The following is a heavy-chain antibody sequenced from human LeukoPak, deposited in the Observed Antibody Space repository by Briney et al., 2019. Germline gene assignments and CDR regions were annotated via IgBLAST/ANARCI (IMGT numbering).Heavy chain of an antibody. J-gene: IGHJ4*02. CDR2: ISGYNGYI. CDR3: TRVNHYYDSSGYYYEYYFDY. Sequence: AXVKVSCKASGYTFTTYGLSWVRQAPGQGLEWMGWISGYNGYINYAQKFQGRVTMTTDTSTSTAYMELRSLRADDTAMYYCTRVNHYYDSSGYYYEYYFDYWGQGTLVTVSS. CDR1: GYTFTTYG. D-gene: IGHD3-22*01. V-gene: IGHV1-18*01.